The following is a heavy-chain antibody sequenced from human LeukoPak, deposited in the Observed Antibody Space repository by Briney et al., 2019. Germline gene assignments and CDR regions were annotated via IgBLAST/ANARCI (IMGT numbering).Heavy chain of an antibody. J-gene: IGHJ4*02. CDR2: IKDDGSDK. CDR1: GFTFSSAW. Sequence: GGSLRLSCAASGFTFSSAWMTWVRQAPGKGLEWVATIKDDGSDKYYADSVKGRFTISRDNAKKSLWLQMNSLRVEDTAMYYCADLGSRDWGQGTLVTVSS. D-gene: IGHD3-16*01. V-gene: IGHV3-7*01. CDR3: ADLGSRD.